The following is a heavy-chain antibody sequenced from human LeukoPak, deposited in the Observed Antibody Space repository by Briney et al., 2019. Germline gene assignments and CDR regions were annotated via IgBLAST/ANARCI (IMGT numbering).Heavy chain of an antibody. CDR3: ARELRFLEWLPDY. CDR1: GFTFSSYS. CDR2: ISSSSSTI. D-gene: IGHD3-3*01. J-gene: IGHJ4*02. V-gene: IGHV3-48*01. Sequence: GGSLRLSCAASGFTFSSYSMNRVRQAPGKGLEWVSYISSSSSTIYYADSVKGRFTISRDNAKNSLYLQMNSLRAEDTAVYYCARELRFLEWLPDYWGQGTLVTVSS.